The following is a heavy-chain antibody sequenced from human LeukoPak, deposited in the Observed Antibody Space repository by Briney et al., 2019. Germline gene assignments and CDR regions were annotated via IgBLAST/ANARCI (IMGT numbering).Heavy chain of an antibody. CDR2: ISGSGGST. J-gene: IGHJ4*02. D-gene: IGHD6-19*01. CDR1: GFTFSSYA. V-gene: IGHV3-23*01. Sequence: PGGSLRLSCAASGFTFSSYAMSWVRQAPGKGLEWVSAISGSGGSTYYADSMKGRFTTSRDNSKNTLYLQMNSLRAEDTAVYYCAKDPPIAVAGNFDYWGQGTLVTVSS. CDR3: AKDPPIAVAGNFDY.